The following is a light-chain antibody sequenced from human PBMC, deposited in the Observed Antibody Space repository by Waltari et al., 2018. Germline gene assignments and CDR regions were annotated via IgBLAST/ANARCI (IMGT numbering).Light chain of an antibody. Sequence: QSVLTQPPSVSGTPGQRVTISCSGSSANIGSNPVTWYHQLPGTAPKVLIYSNNQRSSGVPARFAGSTSGTSASLAISGLQSEDEADYYCAAWDDSLTSFVFGSGTTVTVL. V-gene: IGLV1-44*01. CDR2: SNN. CDR1: SANIGSNP. CDR3: AAWDDSLTSFV. J-gene: IGLJ1*01.